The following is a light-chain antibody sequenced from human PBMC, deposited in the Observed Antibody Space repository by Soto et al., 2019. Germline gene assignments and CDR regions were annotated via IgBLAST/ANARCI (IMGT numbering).Light chain of an antibody. CDR3: QHYGSSPYT. J-gene: IGKJ2*01. CDR1: QSITSSY. V-gene: IGKV3-20*01. CDR2: AAS. Sequence: EIVLTQSPGTLSLSPGERATLSCRASQSITSSYLAWYQQKPGQAPRLLIFAASSRATGIPDRFNGSGSGTDFTLTISRLEPDDFAVYYCQHYGSSPYTFGPRTKLEIK.